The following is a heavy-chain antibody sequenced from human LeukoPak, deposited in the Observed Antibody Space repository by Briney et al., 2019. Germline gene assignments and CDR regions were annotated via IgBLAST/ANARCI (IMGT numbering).Heavy chain of an antibody. Sequence: GGSLRLSGAASGFTFSSYAMHWVLQAPGKGLEWVAVISYDGSNKYYADSVKGRFTISRDNSKNTLYLQMNSLRAEDTAVYYCAKDQRNGDTAMVFDYWGQGTLVTVSS. CDR3: AKDQRNGDTAMVFDY. CDR2: ISYDGSNK. CDR1: GFTFSSYA. J-gene: IGHJ4*02. V-gene: IGHV3-30*04. D-gene: IGHD5-18*01.